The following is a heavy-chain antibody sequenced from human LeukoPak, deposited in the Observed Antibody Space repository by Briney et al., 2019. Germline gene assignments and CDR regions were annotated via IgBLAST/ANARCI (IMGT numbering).Heavy chain of an antibody. CDR1: GFTFSSYS. CDR3: AKGLRQWLIFDAFDI. V-gene: IGHV3-23*01. J-gene: IGHJ3*02. Sequence: GGSLRLSCAASGFTFSSYSMNWVRQAPGKGLEWVSAISGSGGSTYYADSVKGRFTISRDNSKNTLYLQMNSLRAEDTAVYYCAKGLRQWLIFDAFDIWGQGTMVTVSS. D-gene: IGHD6-19*01. CDR2: ISGSGGST.